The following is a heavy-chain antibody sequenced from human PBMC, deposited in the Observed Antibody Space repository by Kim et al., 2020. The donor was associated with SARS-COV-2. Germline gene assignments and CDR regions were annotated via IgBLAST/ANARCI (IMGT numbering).Heavy chain of an antibody. J-gene: IGHJ4*02. CDR2: ISPDSNAT. Sequence: ASVKVSCKASGYTFSNYYMHWARLAPGQGLEWMGWISPDSNATNFAPKFQGRVAMTRDTSISTAYMELSSLTFDDTAVYYCARDRSAARGRDFDCWGQGT. CDR3: ARDRSAARGRDFDC. CDR1: GYTFSNYY. V-gene: IGHV1-2*07. D-gene: IGHD3-10*01.